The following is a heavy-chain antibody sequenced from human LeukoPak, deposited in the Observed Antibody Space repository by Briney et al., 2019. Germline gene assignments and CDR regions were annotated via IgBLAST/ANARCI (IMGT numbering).Heavy chain of an antibody. V-gene: IGHV3-74*01. D-gene: IGHD3-22*01. J-gene: IGHJ6*02. Sequence: GGSLRLSCAASGFTFSSYWMHWVRQAPGKGLVWVSRINSDGSSTSYADSVKGRFTISRDNAKNTLYLQMNSLRAEDTAVYYCARDYYDSSGYSQYGMDVWGQGTTVTVSS. CDR1: GFTFSSYW. CDR3: ARDYYDSSGYSQYGMDV. CDR2: INSDGSST.